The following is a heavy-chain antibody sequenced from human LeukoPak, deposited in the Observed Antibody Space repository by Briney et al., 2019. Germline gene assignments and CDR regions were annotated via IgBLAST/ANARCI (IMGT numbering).Heavy chain of an antibody. J-gene: IGHJ4*02. CDR2: IYHSGST. CDR1: GGSISNSNW. D-gene: IGHD3-22*01. Sequence: SETLSLTCAVSGGSISNSNWWSWVRPPPGKGLEWIGEIYHSGSTNYNPSLKSRVTISVDKSKNQFSLKLSSVTAADTAVYYCARTKYYYDSSGYFNFDYWGQGTLVTVSS. V-gene: IGHV4-4*02. CDR3: ARTKYYYDSSGYFNFDY.